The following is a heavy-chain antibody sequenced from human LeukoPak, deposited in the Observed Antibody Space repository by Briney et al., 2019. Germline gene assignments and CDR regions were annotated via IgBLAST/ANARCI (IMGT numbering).Heavy chain of an antibody. CDR2: IIPIFGTA. D-gene: IGHD1-26*01. V-gene: IGHV1-69*01. Sequence: ASVKVSCKASGGTFSSYAISWVRQAPGQGLEWMGGIIPIFGTANYAQKFQGRVTITADESTSTAYMELSSLRSEDTAVYYCARGLGSYSPNCSAPGGQETRVTVPS. J-gene: IGHJ5*02. CDR1: GGTFSSYA. CDR3: ARGLGSYSPNCSAP.